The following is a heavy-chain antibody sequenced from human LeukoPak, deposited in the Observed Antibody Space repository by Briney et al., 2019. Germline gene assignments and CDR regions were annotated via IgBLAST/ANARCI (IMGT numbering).Heavy chain of an antibody. CDR1: EYSFTNYW. D-gene: IGHD3-22*01. V-gene: IGHV5-51*01. J-gene: IGHJ3*02. Sequence: PGESLKISCKGSEYSFTNYWIGWVRQLPGKGLEWMGIIYPGDSDTRYSPSFQGQVTISADKSITTAYLQWSSLKASDTAMYYCARAYDSSWGAFGIWGQGTMVTVSS. CDR3: ARAYDSSWGAFGI. CDR2: IYPGDSDT.